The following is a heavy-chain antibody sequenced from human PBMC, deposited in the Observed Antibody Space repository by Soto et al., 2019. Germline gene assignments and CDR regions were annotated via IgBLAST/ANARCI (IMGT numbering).Heavy chain of an antibody. CDR3: ARGEYDCLTKD. CDR1: GFTFSAYY. D-gene: IGHD3-3*01. J-gene: IGHJ4*02. Sequence: QVQLVESGGCLVKPGGSLRLSCAASGFTFSAYYMSWIRQAPGKGLEWVSYISSSGGTIYYTDSVKGRFTISRDNAKNSLYLQMNRLRAEETAVYYCARGEYDCLTKDWGQGPLVTVSS. CDR2: ISSSGGTI. V-gene: IGHV3-11*01.